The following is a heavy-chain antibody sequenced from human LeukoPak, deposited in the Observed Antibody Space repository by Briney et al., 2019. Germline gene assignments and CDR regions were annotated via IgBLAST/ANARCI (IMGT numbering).Heavy chain of an antibody. CDR1: GFTFSSYG. CDR3: AKVKEDRYYNSRGFYLDY. J-gene: IGHJ4*02. Sequence: PGGSLRLSCAASGFTFSSYGMHWVRQAPGKGLEWVAAISYDGSDKYYTDSVKGRFTISRVNSENTLYLQMNSLRAEDTAIYYCAKVKEDRYYNSRGFYLDYWGQGTLVTVPS. V-gene: IGHV3-30*18. CDR2: ISYDGSDK. D-gene: IGHD3-22*01.